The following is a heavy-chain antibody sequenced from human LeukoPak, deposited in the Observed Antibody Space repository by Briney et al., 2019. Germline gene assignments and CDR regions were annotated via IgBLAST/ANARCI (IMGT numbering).Heavy chain of an antibody. CDR2: IWYDGSNK. CDR1: GFTFSNYG. V-gene: IGHV3-33*01. Sequence: PGGPLRLSCAASGFTFSNYGMHWVRQAPGKGLEWVAVIWYDGSNKYYADSVKGRFTLSRGNSKNTLFLQMNSLRPEDTAVYFCARDLTQLALFDYWGQGTLVTVSS. D-gene: IGHD6-13*01. J-gene: IGHJ4*02. CDR3: ARDLTQLALFDY.